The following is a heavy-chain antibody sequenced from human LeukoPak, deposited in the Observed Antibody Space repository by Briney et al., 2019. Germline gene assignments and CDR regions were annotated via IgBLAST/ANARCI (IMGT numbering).Heavy chain of an antibody. CDR2: VNRDGSET. Sequence: GGSLRLSCAASGFALSSHWMTWVRQVPGRGPEWVASVNRDGSETYYLDSVKGRFTISRDNAKNSLYLQMNSLRAEVTALYYCAKGGYDYGMDVWGQGTTVTVSS. CDR3: AKGGYDYGMDV. V-gene: IGHV3-7*03. D-gene: IGHD3-3*01. CDR1: GFALSSHW. J-gene: IGHJ6*02.